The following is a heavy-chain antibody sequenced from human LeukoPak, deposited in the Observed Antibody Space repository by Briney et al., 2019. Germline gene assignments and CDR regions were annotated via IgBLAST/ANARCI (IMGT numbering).Heavy chain of an antibody. V-gene: IGHV4-59*01. Sequence: SETLSLTCTVSGGSISSYYWSWIRQPPGKGLEWIGYIYYSGSTNYNPSLKSRVTISVDTSKNQFSLKLSSVTAADTAVYYCARLGAGPRNYFDYWGQGTLVTVSS. CDR2: IYYSGST. CDR1: GGSISSYY. J-gene: IGHJ4*02. CDR3: ARLGAGPRNYFDY. D-gene: IGHD3-16*01.